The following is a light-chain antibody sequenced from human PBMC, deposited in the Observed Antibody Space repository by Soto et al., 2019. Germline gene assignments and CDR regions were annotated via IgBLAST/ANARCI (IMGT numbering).Light chain of an antibody. V-gene: IGLV2-14*01. CDR3: SSYTSSSTRV. CDR2: EVS. CDR1: SSDVGGYNY. Sequence: QSVLTQPASVSGSPGQSITISCTGTSSDVGGYNYVSWYQQHPGKAPKLLIYEVSDRPSGVSSRFSGSKSGNTASLTISGLQAEDEADYYCSSYTSSSTRVFGTGTKVNRP. J-gene: IGLJ1*01.